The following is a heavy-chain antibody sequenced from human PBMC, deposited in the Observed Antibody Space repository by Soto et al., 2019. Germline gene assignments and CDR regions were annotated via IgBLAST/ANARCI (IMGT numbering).Heavy chain of an antibody. Sequence: GPVKVSCKASGYTFTSYGISWVRQAPGQGLEWMGWISAYNGNTNYAQKLQGRVTMTTDTSTSTAYMELRSLRSDDTAVYYCARGEVALRCSSTSCYVDAAFDIWGQGTMVTVSS. V-gene: IGHV1-18*01. CDR2: ISAYNGNT. CDR1: GYTFTSYG. J-gene: IGHJ3*02. CDR3: ARGEVALRCSSTSCYVDAAFDI. D-gene: IGHD2-2*01.